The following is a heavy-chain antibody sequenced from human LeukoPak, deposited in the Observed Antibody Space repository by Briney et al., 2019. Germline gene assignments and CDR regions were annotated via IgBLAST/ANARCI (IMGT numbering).Heavy chain of an antibody. CDR2: IWYDGSNK. CDR1: GFTFSSYG. Sequence: GGSLRLSCAASGFTFSSYGMHWARQAPGKGLEGVAVIWYDGSNKYYADSVKGRFTISRDNSKNTLYLQMNSLRAEDTAVYCCAKTYYYDSSGFGPLGYWGQGTLVSVSS. D-gene: IGHD3-22*01. J-gene: IGHJ4*02. V-gene: IGHV3-33*06. CDR3: AKTYYYDSSGFGPLGY.